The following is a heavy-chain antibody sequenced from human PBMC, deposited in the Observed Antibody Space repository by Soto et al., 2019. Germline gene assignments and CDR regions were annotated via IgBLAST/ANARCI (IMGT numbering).Heavy chain of an antibody. D-gene: IGHD3-10*01. CDR3: AKGTTGVLLWFGGLLSAQVV. Sequence: PGGSLRLSCAASGFTFSSYAMSWVRQAPGKGLEWVSAISGSGGSTYYADSVKGRFTISRDNSKNTLYLQMNSLRAEDTAVYYCAKGTTGVLLWFGGLLSAQVVWGKGTTVTVSS. CDR2: ISGSGGST. CDR1: GFTFSSYA. J-gene: IGHJ6*04. V-gene: IGHV3-23*01.